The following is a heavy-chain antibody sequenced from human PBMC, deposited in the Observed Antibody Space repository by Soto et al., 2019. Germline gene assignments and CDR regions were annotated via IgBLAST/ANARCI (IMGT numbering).Heavy chain of an antibody. D-gene: IGHD3-22*01. CDR1: GGSISSYY. CDR2: IYYSGST. V-gene: IGHV4-59*01. J-gene: IGHJ4*02. CDR3: ARAGSGYYYDSSGYYRGRGRPRYFDY. Sequence: QVQLQESGPGLVKPSETLSLTCTVSGGSISSYYWSWIRQPPGKGLEWIGYIYYSGSTNYNPSLKSRVTISVDTSKNQFSLKLSSVTAADTAVYYCARAGSGYYYDSSGYYRGRGRPRYFDYWGQGTLVTVSS.